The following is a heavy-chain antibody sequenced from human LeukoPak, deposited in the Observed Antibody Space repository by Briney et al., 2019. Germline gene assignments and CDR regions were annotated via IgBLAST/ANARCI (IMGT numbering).Heavy chain of an antibody. CDR2: MNPNRDNT. CDR1: GYTFTSYD. D-gene: IGHD1-26*01. CDR3: ARGGKGWFDH. J-gene: IGHJ5*02. Sequence: ASVKVSCKASGYTFTSYDINWVRQATGQGLEWMGWMNPNRDNTRYAQKFQGRVTMTRTASISTAYMELSSLRSEHTDVYYCARGGKGWFDHWGQGTLVTVSS. V-gene: IGHV1-8*01.